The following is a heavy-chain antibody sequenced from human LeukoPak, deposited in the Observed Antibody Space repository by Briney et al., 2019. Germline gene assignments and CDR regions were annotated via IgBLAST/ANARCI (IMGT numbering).Heavy chain of an antibody. D-gene: IGHD2-8*01. CDR1: GGSFTNYY. CDR2: FNPSGIT. Sequence: SETLSLKCTVYGGSFTNYYWTWVCQPPGKGLDWIGEFNPSGITNSNPSLESRVTISIDTSNNQVSLELTSVTAADTAVYYCARSDCTNAVCPFDYWGQGTLVTVSS. V-gene: IGHV4-34*01. CDR3: ARSDCTNAVCPFDY. J-gene: IGHJ4*02.